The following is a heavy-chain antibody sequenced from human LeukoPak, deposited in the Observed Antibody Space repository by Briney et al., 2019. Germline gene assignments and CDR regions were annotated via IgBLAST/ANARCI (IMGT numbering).Heavy chain of an antibody. CDR1: GYTFSDYY. J-gene: IGHJ5*02. CDR3: ARDPMVRGQNWLDP. D-gene: IGHD3-10*01. V-gene: IGHV1-2*02. Sequence: ASVKVSCKTSGYTFSDYYIHGVRQAPGQGLEWMVWINPNSGDTFFSQKFRGRITVTRDTSLNIVYLEVNRLTSGDTAVYYCARDPMVRGQNWLDPWGQGTLVTVSS. CDR2: INPNSGDT.